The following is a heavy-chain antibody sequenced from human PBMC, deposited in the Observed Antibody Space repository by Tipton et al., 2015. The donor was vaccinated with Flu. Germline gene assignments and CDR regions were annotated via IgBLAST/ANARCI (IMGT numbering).Heavy chain of an antibody. V-gene: IGHV3-49*04. CDR1: GFTFEDFA. CDR2: VRSKVYSWTT. Sequence: SLRLSCLASGFTFEDFAVAWVRQAPGKGLECVGFVRSKVYSWTTEYAASVKGRFTISRDNSKSIAYLQMDSLKTEDTAVYYCTRGMTLVGAKYYFDYWGEGTLVTVSS. CDR3: TRGMTLVGAKYYFDY. J-gene: IGHJ4*02. D-gene: IGHD1-26*01.